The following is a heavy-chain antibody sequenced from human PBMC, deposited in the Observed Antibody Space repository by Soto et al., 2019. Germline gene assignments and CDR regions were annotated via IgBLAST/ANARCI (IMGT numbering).Heavy chain of an antibody. CDR2: IYPDDSDT. J-gene: IGHJ3*02. V-gene: IGHV5-51*01. D-gene: IGHD4-17*01. Sequence: EVQLVQSGAEVKKPGESLKISCKASGYIFTNYWIAWVRQMPGKGLELMGIIYPDDSDTRYSPSFQGQVTISADKSISTAYLQWSSLKASDTAMYYCARPAGYGDYKRAFDIWGQGTMVTVSS. CDR1: GYIFTNYW. CDR3: ARPAGYGDYKRAFDI.